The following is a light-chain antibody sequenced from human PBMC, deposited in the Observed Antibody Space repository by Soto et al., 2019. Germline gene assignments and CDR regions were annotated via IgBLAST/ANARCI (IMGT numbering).Light chain of an antibody. CDR3: SSYGSSSTYV. CDR1: SSDVGYYNH. Sequence: QSALTQPASVSGSPGQSITISCTGTSSDVGYYNHVSWYQQHPGKAPKLMIYDVTNRPSGISNRFFGSKSGNTASLTISGLQAEDEADYYCSSYGSSSTYVFGTGTKLTVL. J-gene: IGLJ1*01. CDR2: DVT. V-gene: IGLV2-14*03.